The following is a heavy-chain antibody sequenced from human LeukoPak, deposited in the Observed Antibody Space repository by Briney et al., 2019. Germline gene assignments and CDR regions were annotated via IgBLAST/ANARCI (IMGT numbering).Heavy chain of an antibody. CDR2: ISYDGSNK. Sequence: PGGSLRLSCAASGFTFSSYAMPWVRQAPGKGLEWVAVISYDGSNKYYADSVKGRFTISRDNSKNTLYLQMNSLRPDDTAVYYCARAGDAFCTGASCYDQSDYWGQGTLVTVSS. D-gene: IGHD2-15*01. CDR3: ARAGDAFCTGASCYDQSDY. J-gene: IGHJ4*02. CDR1: GFTFSSYA. V-gene: IGHV3-30-3*01.